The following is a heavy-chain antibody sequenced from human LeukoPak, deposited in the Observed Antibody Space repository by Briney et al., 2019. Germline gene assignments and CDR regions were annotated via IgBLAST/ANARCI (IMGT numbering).Heavy chain of an antibody. CDR3: ARGEYGSGSYHIDY. CDR2: ISTYNGHT. Sequence: GASVKASCKTSGYIFTNYGISWVRQAPGQGLEWMGWISTYNGHTNYALQLQGRVTMSTDTSTSTAYMELTNLRSDDTAVYYCARGEYGSGSYHIDYWGQGTLVTVSS. J-gene: IGHJ4*02. CDR1: GYIFTNYG. D-gene: IGHD3-10*01. V-gene: IGHV1-18*01.